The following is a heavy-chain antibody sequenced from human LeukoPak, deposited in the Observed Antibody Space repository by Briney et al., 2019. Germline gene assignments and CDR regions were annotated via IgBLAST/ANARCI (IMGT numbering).Heavy chain of an antibody. D-gene: IGHD1-26*01. J-gene: IGHJ4*02. V-gene: IGHV3-30*02. CDR3: AKDIVELRSFDY. CDR1: GFTFSIVG. Sequence: PGGSLRLSCAASGFTFSIVGMHWVRQAPGKGLEWVAYIRYDGNNKYYADSVKGRFTISRDNSKNTLYLQMNSLRTEDTAVYYCAKDIVELRSFDYWGQGTLVTVSS. CDR2: IRYDGNNK.